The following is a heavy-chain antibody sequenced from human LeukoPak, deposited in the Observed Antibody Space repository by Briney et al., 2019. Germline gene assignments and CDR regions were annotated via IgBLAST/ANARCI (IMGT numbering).Heavy chain of an antibody. J-gene: IGHJ5*02. CDR3: ARGDPYSSSLFDP. Sequence: SETLSLTCTVSGYSISSGYYWGWIRQPPGKGLEWIGSIYHSGSTYYNPSLKSRVTISVDTSKNQFSLKLSSVTAADTAVYYCARGDPYSSSLFDPWGQGTLVTVSS. V-gene: IGHV4-38-2*02. CDR1: GYSISSGYY. CDR2: IYHSGST. D-gene: IGHD6-13*01.